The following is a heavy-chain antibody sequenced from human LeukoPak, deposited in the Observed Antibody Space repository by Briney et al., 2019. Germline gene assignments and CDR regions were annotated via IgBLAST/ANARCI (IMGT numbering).Heavy chain of an antibody. CDR1: GFSFDDDP. CDR2: IRPGGSPT. J-gene: IGHJ4*02. V-gene: IGHV3-48*01. CDR3: VIDVDFAFDS. Sequence: GGSLRLSCATSGFSFDDDPMNWVRQAPGRGLEWISNIRPGGSPTSYADSVKGRFTISRDNVKKSLFLQMNSLSAEDTAVYYCVIDVDFAFDSWGQGALVTVSS. D-gene: IGHD3-9*01.